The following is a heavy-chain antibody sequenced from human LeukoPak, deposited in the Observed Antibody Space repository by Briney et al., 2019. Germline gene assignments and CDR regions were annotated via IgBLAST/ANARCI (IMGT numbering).Heavy chain of an antibody. V-gene: IGHV3-30*01. CDR2: ISYDSNYR. J-gene: IGHJ4*02. CDR1: GLTFSHYP. CDR3: ARDRRYYFDY. Sequence: GGSLRLSCAASGLTFSHYPMHWVRQAPGKGLEWLAVISYDSNYRYYADSVKGRFTISRGNSNNTLYLQIDSLRPEDTAMYFCARDRRYYFDYWGQGTLVTVSS.